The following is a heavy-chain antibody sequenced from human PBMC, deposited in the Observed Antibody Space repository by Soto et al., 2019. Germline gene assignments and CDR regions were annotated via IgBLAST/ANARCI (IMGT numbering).Heavy chain of an antibody. D-gene: IGHD3-10*01. J-gene: IGHJ6*03. CDR1: GFTFDDYA. V-gene: IGHV3-9*01. CDR3: AKDNYYGSGSYYVSYMDV. CDR2: ISWNSGSI. Sequence: GGSLRLSCAASGFTFDDYAMHWVRQAPGKGLEWVSGISWNSGSIGYADSVKGRFTISRDNAKNSLYLQMNSLRAEDTALYYCAKDNYYGSGSYYVSYMDVWGKGTTVTVSS.